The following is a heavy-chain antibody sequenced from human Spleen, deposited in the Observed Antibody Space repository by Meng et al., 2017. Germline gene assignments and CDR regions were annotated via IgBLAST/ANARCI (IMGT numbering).Heavy chain of an antibody. CDR1: GFTFSTYA. CDR3: ARGGGGGSTGWFDP. D-gene: IGHD6-25*01. Sequence: GESLKISCEASGFTFSTYAMNWVRQAPGKGLEWVAVIAYDGTEAYYADSVKGRFTISRDNSKNSLYLQMNTLRPEDTAIYYCARGGGGGSTGWFDPWGRGTRVTVSS. V-gene: IGHV3-30*01. J-gene: IGHJ5*02. CDR2: IAYDGTEA.